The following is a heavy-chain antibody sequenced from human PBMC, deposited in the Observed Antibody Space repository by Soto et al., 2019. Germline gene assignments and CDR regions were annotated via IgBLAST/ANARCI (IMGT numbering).Heavy chain of an antibody. Sequence: QVQLVQSGAEVKKPGASVKVSCRASGYTFTANYIPWVRQAPGQGLEWMGWTNTRTGGTMYGERLQGRVTRTRDTSISTAYMDLSTLRSDDTVMYYFTRGTSTSWFGPWGQGTLVTI. V-gene: IGHV1-2*01. J-gene: IGHJ5*02. CDR3: TRGTSTSWFGP. D-gene: IGHD2-2*01. CDR2: TNTRTGGT. CDR1: GYTFTANY.